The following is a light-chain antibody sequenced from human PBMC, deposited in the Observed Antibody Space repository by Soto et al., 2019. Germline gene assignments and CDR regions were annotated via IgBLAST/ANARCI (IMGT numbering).Light chain of an antibody. CDR2: DAS. CDR1: QTISSW. J-gene: IGKJ5*01. CDR3: QQLNSYPIT. Sequence: DIQMTQSPSTLPASVGDRVTITCRASQTISSWLAWYQQKPGKAPKLLIYDASSLESGVPSRFSGSGSGTDFTLTISSLQPEDFATYFCQQLNSYPITFGQGTRLEIK. V-gene: IGKV1-5*01.